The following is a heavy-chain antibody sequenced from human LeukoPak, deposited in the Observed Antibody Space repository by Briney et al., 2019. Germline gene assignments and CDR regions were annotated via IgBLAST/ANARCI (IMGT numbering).Heavy chain of an antibody. J-gene: IGHJ4*02. Sequence: PGGSLRLSCAASGFIFSSEAMSWVRQAPGKGLEWVSSISRSSSYIYYADSVKGRFTISRDNAKNSLYVQMNSLRAEDTAVYYCARVGNPSYYDFWSGSHYFDYWGQGTLVTVSS. CDR2: ISRSSSYI. CDR3: ARVGNPSYYDFWSGSHYFDY. CDR1: GFIFSSEA. V-gene: IGHV3-21*01. D-gene: IGHD3-3*01.